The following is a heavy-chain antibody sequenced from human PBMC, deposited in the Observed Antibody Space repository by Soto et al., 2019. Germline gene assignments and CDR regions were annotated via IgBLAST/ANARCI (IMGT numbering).Heavy chain of an antibody. CDR2: IKHSGST. CDR1: GGSFSGYY. D-gene: IGHD3-3*01. J-gene: IGHJ5*02. V-gene: IGHV4-34*01. Sequence: QVQLQQWGAGLLKPSETLSLTCEVHGGSFSGYYWSWIRQPPEKGLEWIADIKHSGSTNYNPSLKSRVTILVDTSRKQFSLKLTSVTAADTAVYYCARGGSRFLEWLSWGQGTLVTVSS. CDR3: ARGGSRFLEWLS.